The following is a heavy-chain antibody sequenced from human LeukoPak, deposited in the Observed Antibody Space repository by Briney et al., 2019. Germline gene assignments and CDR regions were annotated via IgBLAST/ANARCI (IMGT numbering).Heavy chain of an antibody. CDR3: TRVFGGYDVSDS. Sequence: GGSLRLSCAASGFTFSSFWMSWVRQAPGKGLEWVANIKKDGSQRYYVDSVEGRFTISRDNAKNSLYLQMDSLRLDDTAVYYCTRVFGGYDVSDSWGQGTRVTVSS. D-gene: IGHD3-3*01. CDR2: IKKDGSQR. J-gene: IGHJ4*02. CDR1: GFTFSSFW. V-gene: IGHV3-7*03.